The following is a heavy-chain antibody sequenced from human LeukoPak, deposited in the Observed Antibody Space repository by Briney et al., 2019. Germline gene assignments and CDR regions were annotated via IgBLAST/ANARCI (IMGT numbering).Heavy chain of an antibody. D-gene: IGHD3-16*01. CDR1: GGSFSGYY. CDR2: FNHRGST. CDR3: VRKTIGSSYDH. J-gene: IGHJ4*02. Sequence: SETLSLTCAVYGGSFSGYYWSWIRQPPGKGPEWIGTFNHRGSTYYNPSLKSRVTMSLDTSKNQFSLNLNSVTAADTAVFYCVRKTIGSSYDHWGQGTLVTVSS. V-gene: IGHV4-34*01.